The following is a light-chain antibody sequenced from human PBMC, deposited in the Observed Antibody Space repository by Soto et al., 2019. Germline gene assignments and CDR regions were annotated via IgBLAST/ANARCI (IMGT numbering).Light chain of an antibody. V-gene: IGLV2-18*02. CDR1: SSDVGSYNR. CDR2: EVS. CDR3: SSYTSTSTYV. J-gene: IGLJ1*01. Sequence: QSLLTQPPSVSGSPGQSVTISCTGTSSDVGSYNRVSWYQQPPGTAPKLMIYEVSNRPSGVPDRFSGSKSGNTASLTISGLQAEDEADYYCSSYTSTSTYVFGTGTKDTVL.